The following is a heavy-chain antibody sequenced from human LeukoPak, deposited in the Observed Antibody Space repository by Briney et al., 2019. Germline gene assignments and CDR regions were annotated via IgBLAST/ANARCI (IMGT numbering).Heavy chain of an antibody. CDR3: ATDRRADSSGYSFDY. CDR2: VDPEDGET. V-gene: IGHV1-69-2*01. Sequence: GASVKLSCKASGYTFTAYYMHWAQQAPGKGLEWMGLVDPEDGETIYAEKFQGRVTITADTSTDTAYMELSSLSSENTAVYYCATDRRADSSGYSFDYWGQGTLVTVSS. J-gene: IGHJ4*02. CDR1: GYTFTAYY. D-gene: IGHD3-22*01.